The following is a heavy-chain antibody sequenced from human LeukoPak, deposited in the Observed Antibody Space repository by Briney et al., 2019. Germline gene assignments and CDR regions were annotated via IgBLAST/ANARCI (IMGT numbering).Heavy chain of an antibody. CDR1: GFTFSSYG. J-gene: IGHJ4*02. CDR3: ATLVRSERDYFDY. D-gene: IGHD2-2*01. V-gene: IGHV3-30*03. CDR2: ISYDGSNK. Sequence: GGSLRLSCAASGFTFSSYGMHWVRQAPGKVLEWVAVISYDGSNKYYADSVKGRFTISRDNSKNTLYLQMNSLRAEDTAVYYCATLVRSERDYFDYWGQGTLVTVSS.